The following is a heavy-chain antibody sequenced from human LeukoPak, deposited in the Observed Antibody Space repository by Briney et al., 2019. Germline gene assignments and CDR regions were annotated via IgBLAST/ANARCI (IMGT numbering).Heavy chain of an antibody. Sequence: GESLKISCKGSGYSFTSYWIGWVRQMPGKGLEWMGIIYPGDSDTRYSPSSQGQVTISADKSISTAYLQWSSLKASDTAMYYCASWHDYGGNYHDYWGQGTLVTVSS. J-gene: IGHJ4*02. CDR3: ASWHDYGGNYHDY. CDR2: IYPGDSDT. D-gene: IGHD4-23*01. V-gene: IGHV5-51*01. CDR1: GYSFTSYW.